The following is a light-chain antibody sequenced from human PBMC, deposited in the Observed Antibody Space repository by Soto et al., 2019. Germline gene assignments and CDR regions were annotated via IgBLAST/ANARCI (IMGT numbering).Light chain of an antibody. CDR1: QSISIN. V-gene: IGKV3-15*01. Sequence: EIVLTQSPATLSVSPGERAILSCRASQSISINLAWYQQKPGQAPRLLIYAASNRATGVPARLSGSWSGTEFTLTISSLPSEDFAVYYCQQYNNWITFGQGTRLEIK. CDR3: QQYNNWIT. CDR2: AAS. J-gene: IGKJ5*01.